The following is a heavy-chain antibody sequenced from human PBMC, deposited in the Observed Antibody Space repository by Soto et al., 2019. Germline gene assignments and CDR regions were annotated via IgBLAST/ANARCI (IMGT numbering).Heavy chain of an antibody. CDR1: GDSFNIYT. D-gene: IGHD3-10*01. Sequence: QVQLVQSGAEVKKPGSSVKVSCKASGDSFNIYTVSWVRQAPGQGLEWMGGIIPFFGTPNYAQRFQGRVTISADESTGTAYMQMSSLTSEDTAVYYCARDWGDGFKILLFDIWGQGTMVTVSS. CDR3: ARDWGDGFKILLFDI. J-gene: IGHJ3*02. V-gene: IGHV1-69*01. CDR2: IIPFFGTP.